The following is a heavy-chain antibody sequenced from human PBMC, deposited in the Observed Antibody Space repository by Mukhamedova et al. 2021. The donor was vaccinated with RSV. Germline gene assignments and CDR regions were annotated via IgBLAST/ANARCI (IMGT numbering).Heavy chain of an antibody. D-gene: IGHD3-22*01. CDR1: A. Sequence: AVHWVRQAPGKGLQWVAVISYDGSNKYYADSVKGRFIISRDISKNTLSLQMNSLRAEDTAVYYCARDPLSGYLYYFDYWGQGTLVT. J-gene: IGHJ4*02. V-gene: IGHV3-30-3*01. CDR2: ISYDGSNK. CDR3: ARDPLSGYLYYFDY.